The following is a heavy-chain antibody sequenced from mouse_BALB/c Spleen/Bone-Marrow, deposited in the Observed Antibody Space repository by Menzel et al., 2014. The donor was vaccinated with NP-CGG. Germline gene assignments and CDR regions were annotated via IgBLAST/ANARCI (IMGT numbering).Heavy chain of an antibody. CDR1: RFTFSSFG. J-gene: IGHJ4*01. Sequence: EVKLMESGGGLVQPGGSRKLSCAASRFTFSSFGMHWVRQAPEKGLEWVAYISSGSSTIYYADTVKGRFTISRDNPKNTLFLQMTSLRSEDTAMYYCARAGMDYWGQGTSVTVSS. V-gene: IGHV5-17*02. CDR3: ARAGMDY. D-gene: IGHD3-3*01. CDR2: ISSGSSTI.